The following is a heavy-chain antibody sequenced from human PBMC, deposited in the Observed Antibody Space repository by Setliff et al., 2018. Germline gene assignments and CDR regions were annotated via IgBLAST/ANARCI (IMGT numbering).Heavy chain of an antibody. CDR2: IYTSGST. V-gene: IGHV4-4*07. Sequence: SETLSLTCTVSGVSISSYYWSWIRQPAGKGLEWIGRIYTSGSTNYNPSLKSRVTMSVDTSKNQFSLKLSSVTAADTAVYYCAREKGNREAPELRGLYYYYMDVWGKGTTVTVSS. D-gene: IGHD3-10*01. CDR3: AREKGNREAPELRGLYYYYMDV. J-gene: IGHJ6*03. CDR1: GVSISSYY.